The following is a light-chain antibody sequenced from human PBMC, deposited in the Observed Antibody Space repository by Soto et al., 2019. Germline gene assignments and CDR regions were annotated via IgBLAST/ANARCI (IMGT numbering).Light chain of an antibody. CDR1: SSDVGGYNY. CDR2: EVS. V-gene: IGLV2-14*01. CDR3: SSYTSSGSYTGSGIYVV. Sequence: QSALTQPASVSGSPGQSITISCTGTSSDVGGYNYVSWYQHHPGKAPKLMIYEVSNRPSGVSNRFSGSKSGNTASLTISGLQAEDEAAYYCSSYTSSGSYTGSGIYVVFGGGTKLAVL. J-gene: IGLJ2*01.